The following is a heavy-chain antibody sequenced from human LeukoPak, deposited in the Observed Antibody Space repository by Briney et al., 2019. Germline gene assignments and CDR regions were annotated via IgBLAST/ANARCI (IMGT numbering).Heavy chain of an antibody. Sequence: SETLSLTCAVYGGSFSGYYWRWIRQPPGKGLEWIGEINHNGSTNYNPSLKSRVTISVDTSKNQLSLKMSSVTAADTAVYYCTITTGTTLGLMDYWGQGTLVTVSS. CDR1: GGSFSGYY. CDR3: TITTGTTLGLMDY. J-gene: IGHJ4*02. D-gene: IGHD1-1*01. CDR2: INHNGST. V-gene: IGHV4-34*01.